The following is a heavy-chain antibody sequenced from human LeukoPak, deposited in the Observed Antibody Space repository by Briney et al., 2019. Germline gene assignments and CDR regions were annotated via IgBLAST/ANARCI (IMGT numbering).Heavy chain of an antibody. J-gene: IGHJ4*02. CDR1: GFTFSNYC. D-gene: IGHD4-23*01. V-gene: IGHV3-21*01. Sequence: GGSLRLSCAASGFTFSNYCMTWVRQAPGKGLEWVSSISTSGTYVHYGDSVKGRFTISRDNAKKSVFLQMNRLGAEDTAVYFCARVPHVAAALSGNYYYFDFWGQGTLVTVSS. CDR2: ISTSGTYV. CDR3: ARVPHVAAALSGNYYYFDF.